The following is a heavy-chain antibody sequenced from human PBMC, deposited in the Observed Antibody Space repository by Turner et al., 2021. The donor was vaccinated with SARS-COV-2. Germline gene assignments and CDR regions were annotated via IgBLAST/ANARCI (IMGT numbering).Heavy chain of an antibody. J-gene: IGHJ4*02. Sequence: QVQLQQWGAGLLKPSETLSLPCAVYGGSFSGYYWTWIRQPPEKGLEWIGEIQPSGTTYHNPSLKGRVTMSVDTSKNQFYLKVSSVTAADTAVYYCAKGDDSRKSGLLWGQGTLVTVSS. V-gene: IGHV4-34*02. CDR2: IQPSGTT. CDR1: GGSFSGYY. D-gene: IGHD2-15*01. CDR3: AKGDDSRKSGLL.